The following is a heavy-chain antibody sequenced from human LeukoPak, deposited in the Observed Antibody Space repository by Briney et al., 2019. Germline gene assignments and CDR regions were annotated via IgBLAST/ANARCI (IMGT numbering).Heavy chain of an antibody. J-gene: IGHJ4*02. CDR2: INPSGGST. CDR3: ASCDYEPLCDY. Sequence: WASVKVSCKASGGTFSSYAISWVRQAPGQGLEWMGIINPSGGSTSYAQKFQGRVTMTRDTSTSTVYMELSSLRSEDTAVYYCASCDYEPLCDYWGQGTLVTVSS. CDR1: GGTFSSYA. D-gene: IGHD4-17*01. V-gene: IGHV1-46*01.